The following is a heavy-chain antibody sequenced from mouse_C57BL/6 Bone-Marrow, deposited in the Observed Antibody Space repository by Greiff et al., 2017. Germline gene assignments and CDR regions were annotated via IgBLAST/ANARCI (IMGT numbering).Heavy chain of an antibody. J-gene: IGHJ2*01. CDR1: GYTFTSYW. CDR2: IDPSDSYT. Sequence: QVQLQQPGAELVKPGASVKLSCKASGYTFTSYWMQWVKQRPGQGLEWIGEIDPSDSYTNYNQKFKGKATLTVDTSSSTAYMQLSSLTSEDSAVYYCEIYFDYWGQGTTLTVSS. CDR3: EIYFDY. V-gene: IGHV1-50*01.